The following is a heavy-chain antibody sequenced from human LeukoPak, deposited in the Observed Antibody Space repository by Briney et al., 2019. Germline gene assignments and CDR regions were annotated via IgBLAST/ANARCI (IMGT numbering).Heavy chain of an antibody. CDR1: GFTVSSNY. D-gene: IGHD6-19*01. V-gene: IGHV3-53*01. CDR3: ASKRKYSSGALNY. Sequence: GGSQRLSCPASGFTVSSNYISWVRQAPRKWLEWVSVIYSGGSTYYADSVKGRFTISRDNSKNTLYLQMNSLRAEDTAVYYCASKRKYSSGALNYWGQGTLVTVSS. J-gene: IGHJ4*02. CDR2: IYSGGST.